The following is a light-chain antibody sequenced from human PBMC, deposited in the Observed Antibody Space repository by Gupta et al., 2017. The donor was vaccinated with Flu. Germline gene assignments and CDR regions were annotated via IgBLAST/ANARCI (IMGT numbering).Light chain of an antibody. Sequence: DIQMTPSPSSLSASVGDRVTITCQASQDISNYLNWYQQKPGKAPKLLIYDASNLETGVPSRFSGSGSGTDFTSTISSLQPEDIATYYCQQDANLLITFGQGTRLEIK. J-gene: IGKJ5*01. CDR1: QDISNY. CDR2: DAS. V-gene: IGKV1-33*01. CDR3: QQDANLLIT.